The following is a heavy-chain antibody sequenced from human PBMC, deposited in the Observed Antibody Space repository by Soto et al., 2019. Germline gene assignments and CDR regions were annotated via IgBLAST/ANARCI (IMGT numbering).Heavy chain of an antibody. CDR2: IEQDGGEK. CDR3: AGGSGWGSES. V-gene: IGHV3-7*05. Sequence: EVQLVESGGGLVQPGGSLRLSCVLSEFTFSTYWMSWVRQAPGKGLEWVANIEQDGGEKNYLESVRGRFTISRDNAKKSLYLEMNSLRAEDTAVYYCAGGSGWGSESWGQGTLVTVSS. J-gene: IGHJ4*02. CDR1: EFTFSTYW. D-gene: IGHD6-19*01.